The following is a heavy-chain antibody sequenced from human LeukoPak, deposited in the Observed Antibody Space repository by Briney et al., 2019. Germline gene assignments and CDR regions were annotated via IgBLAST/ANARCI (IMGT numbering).Heavy chain of an antibody. V-gene: IGHV4-61*01. CDR2: IYYSGST. Sequence: SETVSLTCTVSGYSISSGYYWGWIRQPPGKGLEWIGYIYYSGSTNYNPSLKSRVTISVDTSKNQFSLKLSSVTAADTAVYYCASQHDSSGYYGYWGQGTLVTVSS. J-gene: IGHJ4*02. CDR3: ASQHDSSGYYGY. CDR1: GYSISSGYY. D-gene: IGHD3-22*01.